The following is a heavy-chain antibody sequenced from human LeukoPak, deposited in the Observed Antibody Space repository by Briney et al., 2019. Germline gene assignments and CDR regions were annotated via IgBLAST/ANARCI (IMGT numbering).Heavy chain of an antibody. CDR3: AREGDCTNGVCYGWFDP. V-gene: IGHV1-2*02. Sequence: ASVKVSCKASGYSLTDYYMHWVRQAPGQGLEWMGWINPNSGGTNYAQKFQGRVTMTRDTSISTAYMELSRLRSDDTAVYYCAREGDCTNGVCYGWFDPWGQGTLVTVSS. D-gene: IGHD2-8*01. CDR1: GYSLTDYY. J-gene: IGHJ5*02. CDR2: INPNSGGT.